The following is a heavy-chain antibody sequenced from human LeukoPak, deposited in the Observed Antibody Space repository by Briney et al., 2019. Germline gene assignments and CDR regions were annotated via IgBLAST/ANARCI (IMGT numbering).Heavy chain of an antibody. CDR1: GGSFSGHF. V-gene: IGHV4-34*01. D-gene: IGHD3-22*01. J-gene: IGHJ3*02. CDR2: INHSGST. Sequence: PSETLSLTCAVYGGSFSGHFWSWIRQPPGKGLEWIGEINHSGSTNYNPSLKSRVTISVDTSKNQFSLKLSSVTAADTAVYYCARHRSITMIVVVITWAFDIWGQGTMVTVSS. CDR3: ARHRSITMIVVVITWAFDI.